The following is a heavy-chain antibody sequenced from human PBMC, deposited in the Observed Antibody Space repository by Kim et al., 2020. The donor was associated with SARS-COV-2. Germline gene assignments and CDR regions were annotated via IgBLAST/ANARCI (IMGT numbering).Heavy chain of an antibody. J-gene: IGHJ4*02. Sequence: AQKIQGRVTMTTDTSTSTAHMELRSLRSDDTAEYYCARSYYYGSGYYFDYWGQGTLVTVSS. V-gene: IGHV1-18*01. CDR3: ARSYYYGSGYYFDY. D-gene: IGHD3-10*01.